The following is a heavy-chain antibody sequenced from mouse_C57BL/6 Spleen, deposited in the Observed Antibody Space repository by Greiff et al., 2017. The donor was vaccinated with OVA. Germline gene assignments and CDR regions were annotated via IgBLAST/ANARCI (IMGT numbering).Heavy chain of an antibody. CDR3: TGTSITTESFDV. Sequence: EVQLQQSGAELVRPGASVKLSCTASGFNIKDYYMHWVKQRPEQGLEWIGRIDPEDGDTEYAPKFQGKATMTADTSSNTAYLQRSSLTSEDTAVYYCTGTSITTESFDVWGTGTTVTVSS. J-gene: IGHJ1*03. CDR1: GFNIKDYY. V-gene: IGHV14-1*01. D-gene: IGHD1-2*01. CDR2: IDPEDGDT.